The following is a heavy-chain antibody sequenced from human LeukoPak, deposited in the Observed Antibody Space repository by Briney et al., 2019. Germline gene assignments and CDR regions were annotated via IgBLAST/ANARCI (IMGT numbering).Heavy chain of an antibody. CDR1: GGSISSSNW. J-gene: IGHJ6*02. V-gene: IGHV4-4*02. CDR3: ARQAKYYYYGMDV. Sequence: PSETLSLTYAVSGGSISSSNWWSWVRQPPGKGLEWIGEIYHSGSTNYNPSLKSRVTISVDKSKNQFSLKLSSVTAADTAVYYCARQAKYYYYGMDVWGQGTTVTVSS. CDR2: IYHSGST.